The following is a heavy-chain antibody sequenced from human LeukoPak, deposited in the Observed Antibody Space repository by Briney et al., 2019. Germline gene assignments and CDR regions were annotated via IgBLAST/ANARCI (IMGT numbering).Heavy chain of an antibody. D-gene: IGHD5-18*01. V-gene: IGHV3-30*18. Sequence: GGSLRLSCAASGFTFSSYGMHWVRQAPGKGLEWVAVISYDGSNKYYADSVKGRFTISRDNSKNTLYLQMNSLRGEDTAVYYCAKGGGFSYGYYYFDYWGQGTLVTVSS. CDR3: AKGGGFSYGYYYFDY. J-gene: IGHJ4*02. CDR2: ISYDGSNK. CDR1: GFTFSSYG.